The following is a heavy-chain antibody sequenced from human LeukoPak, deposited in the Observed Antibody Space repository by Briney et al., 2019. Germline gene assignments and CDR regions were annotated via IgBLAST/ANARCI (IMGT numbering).Heavy chain of an antibody. D-gene: IGHD3-22*01. J-gene: IGHJ1*01. V-gene: IGHV3-74*01. CDR2: IKSEGKT. CDR1: GFTFSSYW. CDR3: ARAPSEIGGYYPEYFRH. Sequence: PGGSLRLSCAASGFTFSSYWMHWVRQAPGKGLVWVSRIKSEGKTNYSDSVKGRFTISSDNAKNTVSLQMNSLRAEDTGVYYCARAPSEIGGYYPEYFRHWGQGTLVTVSS.